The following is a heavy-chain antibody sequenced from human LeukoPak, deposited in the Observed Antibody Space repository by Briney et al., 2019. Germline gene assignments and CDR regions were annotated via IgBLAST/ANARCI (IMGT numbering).Heavy chain of an antibody. CDR3: ARDYGGSYYWFDP. CDR1: GYTFTGYY. D-gene: IGHD1-26*01. V-gene: IGHV1-2*02. J-gene: IGHJ5*02. CDR2: INPNSGGT. Sequence: ASVKVSCKASGYTFTGYYMHWVRQAPGQGLEWMGWINPNSGGTNYAQKFQGRVTMTRDTSISTAYMELSRLRPDDTAVYYCARDYGGSYYWFDPWGQGTLVTVSS.